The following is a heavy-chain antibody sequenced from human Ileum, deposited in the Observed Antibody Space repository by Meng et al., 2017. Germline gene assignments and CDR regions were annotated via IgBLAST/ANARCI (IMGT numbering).Heavy chain of an antibody. V-gene: IGHV4-34*01. CDR1: GGSLNGAY. CDR3: ARGDIAARCQH. CDR2: IPHSGSI. D-gene: IGHD6-6*01. Sequence: HVHLQQWGAGLLKPSETLSPTCGVYGGSLNGAYCTWIRQPPGEGLEWIGEIPHSGSITYNPSLESRVTISMDTSKKQFSLKLHSVTAADTAVYYCARGDIAARCQHWGQGTLVTVSS. J-gene: IGHJ1*01.